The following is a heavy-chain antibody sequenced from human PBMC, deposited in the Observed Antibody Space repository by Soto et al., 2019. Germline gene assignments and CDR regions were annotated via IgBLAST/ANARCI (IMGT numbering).Heavy chain of an antibody. CDR3: AREQALGYCSGGSCLPGFDY. CDR1: GYTFTSYY. V-gene: IGHV1-46*01. CDR2: INPSGGST. Sequence: ASVKVSCKASGYTFTSYYMHWVRQAPGQGLEWMGIINPSGGSTSYAQKFQGRVTMTRDTSTRTVYMELSSLRSEDTAVYYCAREQALGYCSGGSCLPGFDYWGLGNLVTVSS. D-gene: IGHD2-15*01. J-gene: IGHJ4*02.